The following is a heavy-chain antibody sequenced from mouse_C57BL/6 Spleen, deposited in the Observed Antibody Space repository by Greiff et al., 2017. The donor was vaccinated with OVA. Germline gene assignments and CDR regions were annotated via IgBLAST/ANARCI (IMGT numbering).Heavy chain of an antibody. D-gene: IGHD1-1*01. CDR2: ISNGGGST. CDR3: ACGSSAYAMDY. V-gene: IGHV5-12*01. J-gene: IGHJ4*01. CDR1: GFTFSDYY. Sequence: EVKLMESGGGLVQPGGSLKLSCAASGFTFSDYYMYWVSQTPEKRLEWVAYISNGGGSTYYPEPVKGRFTISRDNAYNPLYLQMCRLKSEDTAMYCCACGSSAYAMDYWGPGTSVTVSS.